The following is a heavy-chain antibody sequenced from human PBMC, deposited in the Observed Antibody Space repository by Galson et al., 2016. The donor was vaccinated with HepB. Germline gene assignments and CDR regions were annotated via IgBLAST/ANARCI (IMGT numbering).Heavy chain of an antibody. CDR2: ITRSGDAT. D-gene: IGHD3-16*01. J-gene: IGHJ4*02. CDR3: GKHGGFDY. Sequence: SLRLSCAASGFSFSNHGLSWVRQPPGRGLKWVSGITRSGDATPYADFLKGRFTISRDNSKNTVYLYMSDLSAGDTAVYYCGKHGGFDYWGQGARVTVSS. CDR1: GFSFSNHG. V-gene: IGHV3-23*01.